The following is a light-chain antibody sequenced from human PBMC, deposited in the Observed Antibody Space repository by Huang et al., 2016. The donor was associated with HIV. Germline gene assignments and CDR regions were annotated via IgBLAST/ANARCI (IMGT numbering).Light chain of an antibody. Sequence: EIVMTQSPATLSVSPGERATLSCRASQSFSSNLAWYHQKPGQAPRLLLYGASTRATGIPARFSGSGSGTEFTLTISSLQSEDFAVYYCQQYNNWPQTFGQGTKVEIK. CDR2: GAS. CDR1: QSFSSN. V-gene: IGKV3-15*01. J-gene: IGKJ1*01. CDR3: QQYNNWPQT.